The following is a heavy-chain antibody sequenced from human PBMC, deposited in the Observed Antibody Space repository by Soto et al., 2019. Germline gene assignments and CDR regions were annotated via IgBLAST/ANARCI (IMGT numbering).Heavy chain of an antibody. Sequence: QVQLVQSGAEVKKPGSSVKVSCKASGGTFSSYAISWVRQAPGQGLEWMGGFVPIFGTAHYAQKFQGRVTITADVSTSTAYMERSSLRCEDRGVYHCARRRETSVPTGGYFDLWGRGTLVTVFS. J-gene: IGHJ2*01. D-gene: IGHD4-17*01. CDR1: GGTFSSYA. V-gene: IGHV1-69*12. CDR2: FVPIFGTA. CDR3: ARRRETSVPTGGYFDL.